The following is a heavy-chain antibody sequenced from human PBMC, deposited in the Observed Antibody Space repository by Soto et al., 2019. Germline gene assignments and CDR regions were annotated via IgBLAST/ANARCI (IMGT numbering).Heavy chain of an antibody. CDR2: ISGSGGST. CDR1: GFTFSSYA. CDR3: AKDRRGLRYFDWSSTYYYYGMDV. Sequence: GGSLRLSCVASGFTFSSYAMSWVRQAPGKGLEWVSAISGSGGSTYYADSVKGRFTISRDNSKNTLYLQMNSLRAEDTAVYYCAKDRRGLRYFDWSSTYYYYGMDVWGQGTTVTVSS. V-gene: IGHV3-23*01. J-gene: IGHJ6*02. D-gene: IGHD3-9*01.